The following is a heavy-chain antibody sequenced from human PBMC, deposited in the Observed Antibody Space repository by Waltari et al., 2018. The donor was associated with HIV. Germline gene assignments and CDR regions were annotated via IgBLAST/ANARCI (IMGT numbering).Heavy chain of an antibody. CDR2: IYFSGTT. Sequence: QVHLQESGPGVVKPSMTLSLTCTVSNASVNSDFYSLPWIRQAPGKGLEWMGYIYFSGTTNYSPSFKSRLTMSIDTSRNQFSLRLTSMTVADTAVYFCVRGLGTRPAIHYFFDSWGQGTLVTV. J-gene: IGHJ4*02. CDR3: VRGLGTRPAIHYFFDS. V-gene: IGHV4-61*01. D-gene: IGHD1-26*01. CDR1: NASVNSDFYS.